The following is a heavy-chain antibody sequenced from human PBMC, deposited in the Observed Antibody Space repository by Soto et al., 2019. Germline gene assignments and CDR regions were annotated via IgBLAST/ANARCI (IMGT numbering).Heavy chain of an antibody. Sequence: GGSLRLSCAASGFTFSSYSMNWVRQAPGKGLEWVSSISSSSSYIYYADSVKGRFTISRDNAKNSLYLQMNSLRAEDTAVYYCARGGIAAVAFDYWGQGTLVTVSS. V-gene: IGHV3-21*01. CDR3: ARGGIAAVAFDY. CDR2: ISSSSSYI. CDR1: GFTFSSYS. J-gene: IGHJ4*02. D-gene: IGHD6-13*01.